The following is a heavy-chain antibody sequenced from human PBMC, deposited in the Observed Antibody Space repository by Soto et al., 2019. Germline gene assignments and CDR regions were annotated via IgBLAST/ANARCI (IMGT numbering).Heavy chain of an antibody. CDR1: GFTFNNYY. Sequence: GGSLRLSCAASGFTFNNYYMVWVRQAPGKGLEWVSLITSDGTTTHYGDSVKGRFTISRDNSKNSLYLQMNSLVTEDSALYYCAKDSRGSLDYWGQGTLVTVSS. CDR3: AKDSRGSLDY. CDR2: ITSDGTTT. J-gene: IGHJ4*02. V-gene: IGHV3-43*01.